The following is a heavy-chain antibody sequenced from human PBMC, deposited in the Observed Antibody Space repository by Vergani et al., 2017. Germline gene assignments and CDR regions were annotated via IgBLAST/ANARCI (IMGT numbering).Heavy chain of an antibody. Sequence: QVQLQESGPGLVKPSETLSLTCTVSGGSISSYYWSWIRQPPGKGLEWIGYIYYSGSTNYNPSLKSRVTISVDTSKNQFSLKLSSVTAADTAVYYCACTYGSGSYSFDYWGQGTLVTVYS. CDR1: GGSISSYY. CDR3: ACTYGSGSYSFDY. J-gene: IGHJ4*02. V-gene: IGHV4-59*01. CDR2: IYYSGST. D-gene: IGHD3-10*01.